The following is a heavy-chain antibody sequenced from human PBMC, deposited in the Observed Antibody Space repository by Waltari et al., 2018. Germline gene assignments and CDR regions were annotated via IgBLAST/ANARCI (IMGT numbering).Heavy chain of an antibody. V-gene: IGHV4-4*07. CDR3: AREVGAGWLSDYYYYMDV. D-gene: IGHD6-19*01. J-gene: IGHJ6*03. CDR2: IYTSGST. CDR1: GGSIRSYY. Sequence: QVQLQESGPGLVKPSETLSLPCTVPGGSIRSYYWNWIRQPAGKGLEWIGRIYTSGSTNYNPSLKSRVTMSVDTSKNQFTLKLSSVTAADTAVYYCAREVGAGWLSDYYYYMDVWGKGTTVTVSS.